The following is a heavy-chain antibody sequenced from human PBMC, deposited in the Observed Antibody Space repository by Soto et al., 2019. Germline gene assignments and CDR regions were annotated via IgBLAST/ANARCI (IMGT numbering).Heavy chain of an antibody. J-gene: IGHJ4*02. D-gene: IGHD4-17*01. CDR2: ISSSGSTI. CDR3: ARSYMTTVTPYFDH. CDR1: GFTFSSYE. Sequence: GGSLRLSCAASGFTFSSYEMNWVRQAPGKGLEWVSYISSSGSTIYYADSVKGRFTISRDNAKNSLYLQMNSLRAEDTAVYYCARSYMTTVTPYFDHWGQGTLVTVSS. V-gene: IGHV3-48*03.